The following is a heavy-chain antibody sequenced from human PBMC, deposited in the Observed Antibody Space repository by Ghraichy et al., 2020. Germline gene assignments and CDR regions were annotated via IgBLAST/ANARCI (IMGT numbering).Heavy chain of an antibody. CDR1: GFTFDDYA. CDR2: ISWNSGSI. V-gene: IGHV3-9*01. J-gene: IGHJ4*02. CDR3: AKDGRIAVAQAGYFDY. D-gene: IGHD6-19*01. Sequence: GGSLRLSCAASGFTFDDYAMHWVRQAPGKGLEWVSGISWNSGSIGYADSVKGRFTISRDNAKNSLYLQMNSLRAEDTALYYCAKDGRIAVAQAGYFDYWGQGTLVTVSS.